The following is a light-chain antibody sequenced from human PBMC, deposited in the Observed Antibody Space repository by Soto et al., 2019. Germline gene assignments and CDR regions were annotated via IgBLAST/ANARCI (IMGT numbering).Light chain of an antibody. CDR3: QQYGSSWT. J-gene: IGKJ1*01. CDR2: GGS. CDR1: QSVSSNH. V-gene: IGKV3-20*01. Sequence: DIVLTQSPGTLSLSPGERATLSCRASQSVSSNHLAWYQQKPGQAPRLLIYGGSSRATGIPVRFSGSGSVTDFTLTITTLETEDFAGYYCQQYGSSWTFGQGTKVEIK.